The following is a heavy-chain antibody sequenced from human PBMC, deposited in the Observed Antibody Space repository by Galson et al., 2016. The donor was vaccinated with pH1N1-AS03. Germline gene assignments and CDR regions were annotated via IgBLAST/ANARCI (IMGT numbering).Heavy chain of an antibody. CDR3: TSGMVELDY. J-gene: IGHJ4*02. D-gene: IGHD3-10*01. CDR2: IDHDGSEK. V-gene: IGHV3-7*01. CDR1: GFRFIDYW. Sequence: SLRLSCAASGFRFIDYWMTWVRQAPGKGLEWVANIDHDGSEKYYMDSVEGRFTISRDNAKNSLYLQMNSLRSGDTAVYYCTSGMVELDYWGQGTLVTVSS.